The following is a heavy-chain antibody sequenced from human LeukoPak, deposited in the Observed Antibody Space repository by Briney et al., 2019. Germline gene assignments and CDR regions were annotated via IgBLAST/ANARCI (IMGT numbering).Heavy chain of an antibody. D-gene: IGHD3-10*01. CDR3: ARDLGSGSGSYHEGWFDP. CDR1: GFTFGSFE. V-gene: IGHV3-48*03. J-gene: IGHJ5*02. Sequence: TGGSLRLSCAASGFTFGSFEMTWVRQAPGRGLEWVSYISSSGSTIYYADSVKGRFTISRDNAKNSLYLQMNSLRAEDTAVYYCARDLGSGSGSYHEGWFDPWGQGTLVTVSS. CDR2: ISSSGSTI.